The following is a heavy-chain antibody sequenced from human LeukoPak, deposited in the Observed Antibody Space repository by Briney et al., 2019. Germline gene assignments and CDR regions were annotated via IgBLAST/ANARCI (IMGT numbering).Heavy chain of an antibody. Sequence: SVKVSCTASGYTFTSYDISWVRQAPGQGLEWMGGIIPIFGTANYAQKFQGRVTITADESTSTAYMELSSLRSEDTAVYYCARELVRGLDWFDPWGQGTLVTVSS. V-gene: IGHV1-69*13. CDR3: ARELVRGLDWFDP. CDR1: GYTFTSYD. J-gene: IGHJ5*02. D-gene: IGHD3-10*01. CDR2: IIPIFGTA.